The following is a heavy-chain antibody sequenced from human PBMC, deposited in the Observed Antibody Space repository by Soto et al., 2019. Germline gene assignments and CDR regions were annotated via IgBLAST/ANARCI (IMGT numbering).Heavy chain of an antibody. J-gene: IGHJ4*02. CDR3: ARERGVIALDY. CDR1: GYTFSSYD. V-gene: IGHV1-8*01. D-gene: IGHD3-16*02. Sequence: QVQLVQSGAEVKKPGATVKVYCKASGYTFSSYDINWVRQATGQVLEWMGWMNPNSGNTGYAQKLQGRVTMTSNTSISTAYMELSSLRSADTAVYYCARERGVIALDYWGQGTLVNVSS. CDR2: MNPNSGNT.